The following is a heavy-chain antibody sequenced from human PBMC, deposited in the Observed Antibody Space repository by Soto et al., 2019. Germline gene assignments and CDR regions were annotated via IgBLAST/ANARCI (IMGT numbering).Heavy chain of an antibody. V-gene: IGHV3-30*18. D-gene: IGHD6-13*01. CDR2: ISYDGSNK. Sequence: QVQLVESGGGVVQPGRSLRLSCAASGFTFYAYGIHWVRQAPGKGLEWVAVISYDGSNKYYADSVRGRFTISRDNSXNXXSLQMNSLRAEDTAMYYCAKEDHAYSSNLYVPFDYWGQGTLVTVSS. CDR3: AKEDHAYSSNLYVPFDY. CDR1: GFTFYAYG. J-gene: IGHJ4*02.